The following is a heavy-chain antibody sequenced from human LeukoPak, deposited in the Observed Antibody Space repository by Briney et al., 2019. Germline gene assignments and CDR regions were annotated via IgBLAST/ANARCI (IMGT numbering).Heavy chain of an antibody. CDR3: ARHTRTYYYDSSDYYSGAFDI. CDR2: ISYSGST. Sequence: SETLSLTCTVSGGSISSSSYNWGWIRQPPGKGLEWIGSISYSGSTYYNPSLKSRVTISVDTSKNQFSLKLSSVTAADTAVYYCARHTRTYYYDSSDYYSGAFDIWGQGTMVTVSS. D-gene: IGHD3-22*01. V-gene: IGHV4-39*01. J-gene: IGHJ3*02. CDR1: GGSISSSSYN.